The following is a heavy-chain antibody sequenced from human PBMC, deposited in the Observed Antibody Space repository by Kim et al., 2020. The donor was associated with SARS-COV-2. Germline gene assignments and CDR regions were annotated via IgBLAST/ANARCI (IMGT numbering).Heavy chain of an antibody. CDR3: ASARTYYYDSSGYYQLDY. V-gene: IGHV3-30*07. J-gene: IGHJ4*02. Sequence: KGRFTISRDNSRNPLYRQMNSLGAEDTAVYYCASARTYYYDSSGYYQLDYWGQGTLVTVSS. D-gene: IGHD3-22*01.